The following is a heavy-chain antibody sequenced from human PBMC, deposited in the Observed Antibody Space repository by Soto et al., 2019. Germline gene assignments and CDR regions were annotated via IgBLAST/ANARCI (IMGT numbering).Heavy chain of an antibody. D-gene: IGHD5-18*01. CDR3: ARHGYNYGGGYFDY. CDR2: IYSGGST. J-gene: IGHJ4*02. CDR1: GVTVSSNC. V-gene: IGHV3-66*04. Sequence: EVPLVESGGGLVQPGGSLRLSCAASGVTVSSNCMSWVRQAPGKGLEWVSVIYSGGSTYYADSLKGRFTISRDNSKNTLYLQMNSLRAEDTAVYYCARHGYNYGGGYFDYWGQGTLVTVSS.